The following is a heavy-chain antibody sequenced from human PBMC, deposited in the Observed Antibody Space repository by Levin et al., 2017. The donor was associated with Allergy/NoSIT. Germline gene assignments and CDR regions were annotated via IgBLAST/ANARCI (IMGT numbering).Heavy chain of an antibody. D-gene: IGHD2-8*01. Sequence: ETLSLTCAASGFTFSTYWMTWVRQAPGKGLEWVANIKQDGSETYYVESVKGRFTVSRDNAKNSLFLQMNTLRAEDTAVYYCVRHVGVTFDIWGQGTMVTVSS. CDR3: VRHVGVTFDI. CDR2: IKQDGSET. J-gene: IGHJ3*02. V-gene: IGHV3-7*01. CDR1: GFTFSTYW.